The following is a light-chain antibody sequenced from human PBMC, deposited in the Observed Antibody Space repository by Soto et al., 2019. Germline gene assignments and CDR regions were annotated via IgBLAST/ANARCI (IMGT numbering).Light chain of an antibody. V-gene: IGLV2-14*03. CDR2: DVT. Sequence: QSVLTQPASVSGSPGRSVTISCTGSSSDVGDFNYVSWYQHLPGRAPKLIIYDVTNRPSGISYRFSASKSGRTASLTISVLQAEDEADYYCSSYSSSITHVVFGGGTKLTVL. CDR3: SSYSSSITHVV. CDR1: SSDVGDFNY. J-gene: IGLJ2*01.